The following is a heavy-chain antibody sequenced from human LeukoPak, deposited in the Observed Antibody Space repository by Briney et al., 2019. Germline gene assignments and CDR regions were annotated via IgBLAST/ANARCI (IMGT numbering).Heavy chain of an antibody. CDR3: ARYGSSSFAFDT. CDR1: GGSISSSGYH. V-gene: IGHV4-39*01. Sequence: SETLSLTCSVSGGSISSSGYHWDWIRQSPGKGLEWIGSIYYSGSTYYNPSLKSRVTISVDTSQNQVSLKLSSVTAADTALYYCARYGSSSFAFDTWGQGTLVTVSS. J-gene: IGHJ4*02. CDR2: IYYSGST. D-gene: IGHD1-26*01.